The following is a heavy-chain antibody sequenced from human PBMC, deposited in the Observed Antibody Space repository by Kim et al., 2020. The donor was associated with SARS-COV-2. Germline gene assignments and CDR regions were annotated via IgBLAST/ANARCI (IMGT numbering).Heavy chain of an antibody. V-gene: IGHV4-59*13. J-gene: IGHJ5*02. CDR1: GGSISNYY. CDR3: ARAWGGYYYDSSGSHNWFDX. Sequence: SETLSLTCTVSGGSISNYYWSWIRQPPGKGLEWIGYIYYSGSTIYNPSLESRDTISLATSMDQFSLNLNSVTAADTAVYYCARAWGGYYYDSSGSHNWFDXWGQGTLVTV. CDR2: IYYSGST. D-gene: IGHD3-22*01.